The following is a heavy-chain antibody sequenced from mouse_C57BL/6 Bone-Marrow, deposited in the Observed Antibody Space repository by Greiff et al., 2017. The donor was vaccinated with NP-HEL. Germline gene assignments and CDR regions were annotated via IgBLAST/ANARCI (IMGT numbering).Heavy chain of an antibody. CDR1: GFTFSSYA. V-gene: IGHV5-4*03. J-gene: IGHJ3*01. CDR3: AAKRSLSWFAY. Sequence: EVMLVESGGGLVKPGGSLKLSCAASGFTFSSYAMSWVRQTPEKRLEWVATISDGGSYTYYPDNVKGRFTISRDNAKNNLYLQMSHLKSEDTAMYYCAAKRSLSWFAYWGQGTLVTVSA. D-gene: IGHD6-2*01. CDR2: ISDGGSYT.